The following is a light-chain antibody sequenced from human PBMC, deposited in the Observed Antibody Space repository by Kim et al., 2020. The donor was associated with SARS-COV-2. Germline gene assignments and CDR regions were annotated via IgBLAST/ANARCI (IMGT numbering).Light chain of an antibody. V-gene: IGLV2-8*01. CDR2: EVS. J-gene: IGLJ1*01. CDR3: SSYGGRNNYV. Sequence: GQSVTISCTGTSSDVGCYDYVSWYQHHPGKAPKLIIFEVSKRPSGVPDRFSGSKSGKTASLTVSGLQAEDEADYYCSSYGGRNNYVFGTGTKVTVL. CDR1: SSDVGCYDY.